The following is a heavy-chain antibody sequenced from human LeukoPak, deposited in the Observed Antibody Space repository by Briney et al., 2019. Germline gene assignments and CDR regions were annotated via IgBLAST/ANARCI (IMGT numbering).Heavy chain of an antibody. CDR2: INPSDGST. J-gene: IGHJ5*02. CDR1: GYSLSSFH. V-gene: IGHV1-46*01. D-gene: IGHD3-3*01. Sequence: ASVKVSCKASGYSLSSFHMHWVRQAPGQGLEWMAIINPSDGSTTTAQRFQGRVTMTRDMSTSTVYMELRSLTSEDTAVYYCARDRYYDFWSGPRTAWFDPWGQGTLVTVSS. CDR3: ARDRYYDFWSGPRTAWFDP.